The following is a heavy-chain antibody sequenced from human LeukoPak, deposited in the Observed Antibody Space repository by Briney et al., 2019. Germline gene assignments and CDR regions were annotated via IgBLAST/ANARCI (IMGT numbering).Heavy chain of an antibody. CDR2: IYPGDSDT. Sequence: GESLKISCKGSGYSFTSYWIGWVRQMPGKGLEWMGIIYPGDSDTRYSPSFQGQVTISADKSISTAYLQWSSLKASGTAMYYCARHRVYYYDTSGHRGWFDPWGQGTLVTVSS. CDR3: ARHRVYYYDTSGHRGWFDP. CDR1: GYSFTSYW. V-gene: IGHV5-51*01. J-gene: IGHJ5*02. D-gene: IGHD3-22*01.